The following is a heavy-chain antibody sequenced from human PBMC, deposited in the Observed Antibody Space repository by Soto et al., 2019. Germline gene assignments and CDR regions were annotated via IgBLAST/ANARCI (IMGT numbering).Heavy chain of an antibody. V-gene: IGHV1-18*01. CDR2: ISAYNGNT. CDR1: GYTFTSYG. CDR3: ARDGGLEFRFSSPT. D-gene: IGHD3-3*01. Sequence: QVQLVQSGAEVKKPGASVKVSCKASGYTFTSYGISWVRQAPGQGLEWMGWISAYNGNTNYAQKLQGRVTKTTDTSTRKDYMELSSLRSDDTAGYYWARDGGLEFRFSSPTWGQGTLVTVSS. J-gene: IGHJ5*02.